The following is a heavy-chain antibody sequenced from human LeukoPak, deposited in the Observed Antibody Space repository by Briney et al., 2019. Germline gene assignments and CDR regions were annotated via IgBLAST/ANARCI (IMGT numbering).Heavy chain of an antibody. CDR2: ISGSGGST. V-gene: IGHV3-23*01. J-gene: IGHJ4*02. CDR3: AKVEEMATMVCSFDY. D-gene: IGHD5-24*01. CDR1: GFTFSSYA. Sequence: GGSLRLSCAASGFTFSSYAMSWARQAPGKGLEWVSAISGSGGSTYYADSVKGRFTISRDNSKNTLYLQMNSLRAEDTAVYYCAKVEEMATMVCSFDYWGQGTLVTVSS.